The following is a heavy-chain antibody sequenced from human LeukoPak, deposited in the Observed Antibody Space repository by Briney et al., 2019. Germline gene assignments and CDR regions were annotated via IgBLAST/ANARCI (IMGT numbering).Heavy chain of an antibody. J-gene: IGHJ4*02. CDR3: AREGVAGTGLDY. CDR2: INPSGGT. D-gene: IGHD6-13*01. V-gene: IGHV1-46*01. CDR1: GYTFSMYN. Sequence: ASVKVSCKASGYTFSMYNMHWVRQAPGQGLEWMGIINPSGGTSYAQKLQGRITMTRDTSTSTLYMELSSLRSEDTAVYYCAREGVAGTGLDYWGQGTLVTVSS.